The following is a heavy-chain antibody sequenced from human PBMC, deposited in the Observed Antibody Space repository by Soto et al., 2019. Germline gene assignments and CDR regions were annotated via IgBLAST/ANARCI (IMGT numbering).Heavy chain of an antibody. D-gene: IGHD3-16*01. CDR3: VKGGYDYAYSAFDI. J-gene: IGHJ3*02. CDR1: GFIFSSYT. CDR2: LSGDGGRT. V-gene: IGHV3-64D*06. Sequence: PGGSLRLSCSASGFIFSSYTMYWVRQAPGKGLEYVSALSGDGGRTYDADSVKGRFIISRDNSKSTLYIQMTSLRAEYSAVYYCVKGGYDYAYSAFDIWGQGTMVTVSS.